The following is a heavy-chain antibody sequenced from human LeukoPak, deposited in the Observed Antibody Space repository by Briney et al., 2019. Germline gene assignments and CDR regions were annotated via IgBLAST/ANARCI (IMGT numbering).Heavy chain of an antibody. D-gene: IGHD2-2*02. CDR3: ARDFSVVVPAAIDNWFDP. J-gene: IGHJ5*02. Sequence: SETLSLTCTVSGGSIRGYYWSWIRQPAGKGLEWIGRIYTSGSTNYNPSLKNRVTMSVDTSKNQFSLKLSSVTAADTAVYYCARDFSVVVPAAIDNWFDPWGQGTLVTVSS. CDR1: GGSIRGYY. CDR2: IYTSGST. V-gene: IGHV4-4*07.